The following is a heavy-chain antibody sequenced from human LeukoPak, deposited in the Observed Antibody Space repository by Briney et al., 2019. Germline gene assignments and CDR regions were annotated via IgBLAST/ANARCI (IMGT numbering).Heavy chain of an antibody. D-gene: IGHD5-24*01. CDR1: GFTFSSYW. CDR3: AREVEMATIIYFDY. CDR2: IKQEGSEK. J-gene: IGHJ4*02. Sequence: GGTLRLSRAASGFTFSSYWMSWVRDAPGRGLEWVANIKQEGSEKYYVESVKGRFTISRDNAKNSLYLQMNSLRAEDTAVYYCAREVEMATIIYFDYWGQGTLVTVSS. V-gene: IGHV3-7*01.